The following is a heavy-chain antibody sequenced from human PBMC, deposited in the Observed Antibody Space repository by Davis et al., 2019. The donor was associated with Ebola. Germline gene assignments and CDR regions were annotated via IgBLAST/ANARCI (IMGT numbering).Heavy chain of an antibody. CDR2: VNQDGSQT. J-gene: IGHJ5*02. CDR1: GFSFRVYW. V-gene: IGHV3-7*03. CDR3: ASNAWPGFDP. D-gene: IGHD5-12*01. Sequence: PGGSLRLSCAASGFSFRVYWMSWVRQAPGKGLERVATVNQDGSQTYYVPSVKGRFTMSRDDAKNSLYLQMNNLRVDDTAVYYCASNAWPGFDPWGQGNLVTVSS.